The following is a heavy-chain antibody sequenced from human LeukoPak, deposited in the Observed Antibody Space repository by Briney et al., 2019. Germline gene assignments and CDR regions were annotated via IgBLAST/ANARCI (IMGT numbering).Heavy chain of an antibody. CDR1: GFTFSSYA. D-gene: IGHD3-22*01. CDR3: AKAREITMIVVVITGPRPLDC. V-gene: IGHV3-23*01. CDR2: ISGSGGST. Sequence: AGGSLRLSCAASGFTFSSYAMSWVRQAPGKGLEWVSAISGSGGSTYYADSVKGRFTISRDNSKNTLYLQMNSLRAEDTAVYYCAKAREITMIVVVITGPRPLDCWGQGTLVTVSS. J-gene: IGHJ4*02.